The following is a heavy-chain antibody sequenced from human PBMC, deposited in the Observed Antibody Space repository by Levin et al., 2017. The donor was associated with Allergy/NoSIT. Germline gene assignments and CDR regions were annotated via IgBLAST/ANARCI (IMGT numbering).Heavy chain of an antibody. CDR2: IYYSGST. V-gene: IGHV4-59*13. CDR1: GASISSYH. J-gene: IGHJ6*02. D-gene: IGHD6-19*01. Sequence: SQTLSLTCIVSGASISSYHWSWIRQPPGKGLEWIGYIYYSGSTKYNPSLKSRATLSVDTSKDQCSLTLTSVTAADTAVYFCARYRGVASSGTFYYYGMAVWGQGTTVTVSS. CDR3: ARYRGVASSGTFYYYGMAV.